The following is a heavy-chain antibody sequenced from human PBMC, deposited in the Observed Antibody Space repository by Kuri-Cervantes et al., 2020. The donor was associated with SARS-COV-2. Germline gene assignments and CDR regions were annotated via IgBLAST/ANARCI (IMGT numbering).Heavy chain of an antibody. Sequence: SETLSLTCAVYSGSFSDYYWSWIRQPPGRGLEWIGSIYYSGSTYYNPSLKSRVTISVDTSKNQFSLKLSSVTAADTAVYYCYGSGSFRFDYWGQGTLVTVSS. CDR3: YGSGSFRFDY. J-gene: IGHJ4*02. D-gene: IGHD3-10*01. CDR1: SGSFSDYY. V-gene: IGHV4-34*03. CDR2: IYYSGST.